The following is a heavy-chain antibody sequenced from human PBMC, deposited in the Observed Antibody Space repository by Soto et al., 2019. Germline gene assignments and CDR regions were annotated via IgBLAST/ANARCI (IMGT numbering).Heavy chain of an antibody. D-gene: IGHD3-10*01. CDR1: GGSFSGYY. V-gene: IGHV4-34*01. CDR2: INHSGST. J-gene: IGHJ4*02. CDR3: ARWVFGSGSYFAPYFDY. Sequence: SETLSLTCAVYGGSFSGYYWSWIRQPPGKGLEWIGEINHSGSTNYNPSLKSRVTISVDTSKNQFSLKLSSVTAADTAVYYCARWVFGSGSYFAPYFDYWGQGTLVTVSS.